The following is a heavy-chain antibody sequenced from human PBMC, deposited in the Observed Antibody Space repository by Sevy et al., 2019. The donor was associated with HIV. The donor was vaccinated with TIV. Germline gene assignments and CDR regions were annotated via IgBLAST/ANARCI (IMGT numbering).Heavy chain of an antibody. V-gene: IGHV3-7*01. D-gene: IGHD3-22*01. CDR2: INPDGTQN. CDR3: ARESSGPSLVDL. CDR1: GFTFTTYW. Sequence: GGSLRLSCAASGFTFTTYWMIWIRQAPGKGLEWVANINPDGTQNYYADSHKDRFTISRDNAENSLYLQMDSLTAEDPALYYCARESSGPSLVDLWGQGTLVNVSS. J-gene: IGHJ5*02.